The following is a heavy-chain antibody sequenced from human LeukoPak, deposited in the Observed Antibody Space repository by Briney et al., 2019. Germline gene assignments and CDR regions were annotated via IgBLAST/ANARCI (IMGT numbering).Heavy chain of an antibody. CDR1: GGTFSSYA. J-gene: IGHJ3*02. Sequence: GSSVKVPCKASGGTFSSYAISWVRQAPGQGLEWMGGIIPIFGTANYAQKFHGRVTLTTDESTSTAYMELSSLRSEDTAVYYCASSCGGDCRTRGYDAFDIWGQGTMVTVSS. D-gene: IGHD2-21*02. CDR2: IIPIFGTA. CDR3: ASSCGGDCRTRGYDAFDI. V-gene: IGHV1-69*05.